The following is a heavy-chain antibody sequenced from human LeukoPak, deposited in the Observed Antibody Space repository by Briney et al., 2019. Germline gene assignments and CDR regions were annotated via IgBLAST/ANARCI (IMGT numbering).Heavy chain of an antibody. CDR2: ISSSSSYI. J-gene: IGHJ4*02. CDR3: TLSGSGSYYFDY. Sequence: GGSLRLSCAASGFTFSSYSMNWVRQAPGKGLEWVSSISSSSSYIYYADSVKGRFTISRDNSKNSLYLQMNSLRTEDTALYYCTLSGSGSYYFDYWGQGTLATVSS. CDR1: GFTFSSYS. V-gene: IGHV3-21*04. D-gene: IGHD3-10*01.